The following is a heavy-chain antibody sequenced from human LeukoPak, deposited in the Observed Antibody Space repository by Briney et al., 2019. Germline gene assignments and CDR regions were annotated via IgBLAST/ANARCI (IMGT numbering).Heavy chain of an antibody. D-gene: IGHD6-13*01. CDR3: TRLDYTNTWYGFDD. J-gene: IGHJ4*02. Sequence: PGGSLRLSCAASGFTFSGSAIHWVRQASGKGLEWLGRIETKADNYATAYAASVGGRFTVSRDDSKNTAYLQLNSLKTEDTAVYYCTRLDYTNTWYGFDDWGQGTLVTVSS. V-gene: IGHV3-73*01. CDR1: GFTFSGSA. CDR2: IETKADNYAT.